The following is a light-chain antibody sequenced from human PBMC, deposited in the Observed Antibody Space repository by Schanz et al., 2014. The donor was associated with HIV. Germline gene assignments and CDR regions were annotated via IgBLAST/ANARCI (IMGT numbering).Light chain of an antibody. CDR2: SNN. Sequence: QSVLTQPPSASGTPGQRVTISCSGSSSNIGSNTVNWYQQLPGTAPKLLIYSNNQRPSGVPDRFSGSKSGTSASLAISGLQPEDEADYYCQSFDGSLGGVLFGGGTKVTVL. J-gene: IGLJ3*02. CDR1: SSNIGSNT. V-gene: IGLV1-44*01. CDR3: QSFDGSLGGVL.